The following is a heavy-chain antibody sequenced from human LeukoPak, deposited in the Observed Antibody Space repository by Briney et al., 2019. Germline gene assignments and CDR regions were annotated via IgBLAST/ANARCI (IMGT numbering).Heavy chain of an antibody. D-gene: IGHD4/OR15-4a*01. CDR3: ARSLTRRNNYYYGMDV. V-gene: IGHV1-69*13. Sequence: SVKVSCKASGGTFSSYAVSWVRQAPGQGLEWMGGIIPIFGTANYAQKFQGRVTITADESTSTAYMELSSLRSEDTAMYYCARSLTRRNNYYYGMDVWGQGTTVTVSS. J-gene: IGHJ6*02. CDR2: IIPIFGTA. CDR1: GGTFSSYA.